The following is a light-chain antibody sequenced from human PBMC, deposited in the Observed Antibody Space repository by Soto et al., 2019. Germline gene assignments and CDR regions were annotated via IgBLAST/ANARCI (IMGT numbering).Light chain of an antibody. J-gene: IGKJ1*01. CDR1: QSVSNNY. Sequence: IVLTQSPGTLSLSPGERATLSCRASQSVSNNYLAWYQQKPGQAPRLLIYGASNRATGIPDRFSGSGSGTDFTLTISRLEPEDFAVYYCQQYSDSVGTFGQGTKVDIK. CDR3: QQYSDSVGT. V-gene: IGKV3-20*01. CDR2: GAS.